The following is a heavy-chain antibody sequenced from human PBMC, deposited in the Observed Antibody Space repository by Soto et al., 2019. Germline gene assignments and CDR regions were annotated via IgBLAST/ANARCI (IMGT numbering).Heavy chain of an antibody. V-gene: IGHV4-39*01. CDR3: ARHRSYATSHAFDI. D-gene: IGHD4-17*01. J-gene: IGHJ3*02. CDR2: IYYSGST. Sequence: QLQLQESGPGLVKPSETLSLTCTVSGGSISSSSYYWGWIRQPPGKGLEWIGSIYYSGSTYYNPSLKSRVTISVDTSKNQFSLKLSSVTAADTAVYYCARHRSYATSHAFDIWGQGTMVTVSS. CDR1: GGSISSSSYY.